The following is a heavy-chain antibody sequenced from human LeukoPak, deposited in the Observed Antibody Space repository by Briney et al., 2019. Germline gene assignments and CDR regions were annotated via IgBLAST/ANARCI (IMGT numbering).Heavy chain of an antibody. CDR3: VPTEPEVAARGADYFDY. Sequence: SETLSLTCTVSGGSFSAYYWSWIRQPPGKGLEWIGEINHSGSTNYKPSLESRVTISVDTSKNQFSLKLSPLTAADTAVYYCVPTEPEVAARGADYFDYWGQGTLVTVSS. CDR1: GGSFSAYY. J-gene: IGHJ4*02. CDR2: INHSGST. D-gene: IGHD6-6*01. V-gene: IGHV4-34*01.